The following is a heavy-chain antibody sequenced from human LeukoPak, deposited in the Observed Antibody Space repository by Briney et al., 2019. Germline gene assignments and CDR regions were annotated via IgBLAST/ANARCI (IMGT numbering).Heavy chain of an antibody. CDR3: ARDRGQFWSAYFHY. J-gene: IGHJ4*02. V-gene: IGHV1-18*01. D-gene: IGHD3-3*01. Sequence: ASVKVSCKASGYTFTSYGINWVRQAHGQGMEWMGWISPYNGNTNYAQKLQGRVTMTTDTSTSTVYMELRSLRSDDTAVYSCARDRGQFWSAYFHYWGQGTLVTVSS. CDR1: GYTFTSYG. CDR2: ISPYNGNT.